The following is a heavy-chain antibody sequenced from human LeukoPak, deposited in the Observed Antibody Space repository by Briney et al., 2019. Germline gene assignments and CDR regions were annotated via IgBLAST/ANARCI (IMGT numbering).Heavy chain of an antibody. CDR1: GFTFSTYA. Sequence: PGGSLRLSCAASGFTFSTYAMSWVRQAPGKGLEWVSAISAIGTDTYYADSVKGRFTVSRDNSNNTMYLQMSSLRAEDTAIYFCAKDLRGSSSFDYWGQGTLVTVSS. D-gene: IGHD1-26*01. V-gene: IGHV3-23*01. J-gene: IGHJ4*02. CDR2: ISAIGTDT. CDR3: AKDLRGSSSFDY.